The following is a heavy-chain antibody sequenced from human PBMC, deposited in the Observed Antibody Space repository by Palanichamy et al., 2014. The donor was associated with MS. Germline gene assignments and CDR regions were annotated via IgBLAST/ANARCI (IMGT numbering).Heavy chain of an antibody. Sequence: QVQLVESGGGLVKPGGSLRLSCAASGFTFSDYYMSWIRQAPGKGLEWVSYISSSGSTIYYADSVKGRFTISRDNAKNSLCLQMNSLRAEDTAVYYCARVPSTYYDFWSGFADEYYFDYWGQGTLVTVSS. CDR3: ARVPSTYYDFWSGFADEYYFDY. J-gene: IGHJ4*02. CDR2: ISSSGSTI. D-gene: IGHD3-3*01. CDR1: GFTFSDYY. V-gene: IGHV3-11*01.